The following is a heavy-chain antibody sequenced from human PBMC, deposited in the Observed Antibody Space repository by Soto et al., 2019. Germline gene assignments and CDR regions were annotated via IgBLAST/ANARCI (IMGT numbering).Heavy chain of an antibody. CDR1: GFTLSSYA. V-gene: IGHV3-23*01. D-gene: IGHD2-2*01. CDR3: AKDHSTASVIVVVPAATPADY. J-gene: IGHJ4*02. CDR2: ISGSGGST. Sequence: GGSLRLSCAASGFTLSSYAMSWVRQAPGKGLEWVSAISGSGGSTYYADSVKGRFTISRDNSKNTLYLQMNSLRAEDTAVYYCAKDHSTASVIVVVPAATPADYWGQGTLVTVS.